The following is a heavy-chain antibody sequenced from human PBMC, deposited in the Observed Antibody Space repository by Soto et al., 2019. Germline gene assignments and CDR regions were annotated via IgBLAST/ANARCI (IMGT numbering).Heavy chain of an antibody. Sequence: QLQLVESGGGVVQPGRSLRLSCAASGFSFSNYAMHWVRQAPGKGLEWVAIIWYDGSQKYYGDSVKGRFSISRDNSKNTLCLQMDSLRVEDTAVYYCASLPIQYSPSVFDYWGQGTLVTVSS. CDR1: GFSFSNYA. CDR3: ASLPIQYSPSVFDY. J-gene: IGHJ4*02. CDR2: IWYDGSQK. V-gene: IGHV3-33*01. D-gene: IGHD6-6*01.